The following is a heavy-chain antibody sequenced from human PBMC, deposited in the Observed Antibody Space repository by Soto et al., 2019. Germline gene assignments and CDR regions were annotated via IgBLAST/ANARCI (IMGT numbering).Heavy chain of an antibody. CDR3: ARLGDGHY. CDR2: INAGNGNT. J-gene: IGHJ4*02. D-gene: IGHD7-27*01. Sequence: QVQLVQSGAEEKKPGASVKVSCKASGYTFTSYAMHWVRQAPGQRLEWMGWINAGNGNTKYSQKYQDRVTITRDTAASTADMELSSLRSEDTAVYYCARLGDGHYWGQGTLLTVSS. CDR1: GYTFTSYA. V-gene: IGHV1-3*05.